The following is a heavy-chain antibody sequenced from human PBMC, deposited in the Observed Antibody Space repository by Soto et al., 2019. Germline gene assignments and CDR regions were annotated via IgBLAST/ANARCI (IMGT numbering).Heavy chain of an antibody. Sequence: QVQLVQSGAEVKKPGASVKVSCKASGYTFTGYYIHWVRQAPGQGLEWMGWMNANSGGANHAPKFQGRVAMSRDTSTNTAYLQLRALTSDDTAVYYCARDQSGADLGSPDYCGQGTLVTVSS. CDR2: MNANSGGA. CDR1: GYTFTGYY. J-gene: IGHJ4*02. CDR3: ARDQSGADLGSPDY. V-gene: IGHV1-2*02. D-gene: IGHD1-26*01.